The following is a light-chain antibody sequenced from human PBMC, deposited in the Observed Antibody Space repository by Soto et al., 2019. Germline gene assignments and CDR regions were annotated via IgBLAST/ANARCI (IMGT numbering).Light chain of an antibody. J-gene: IGKJ5*01. V-gene: IGKV2-30*01. CDR1: QSVLWSNNKNY. Sequence: VMTQSPDSLTVSLGERATINCKSSQSVLWSNNKNYLARFQQRPGQSPRRLIYKVSNRDSGVPDRFSGSGSGTDFTLKISRVEAEDVGVYYCMQGTHWPRLTFGQGTRLEIK. CDR3: MQGTHWPRLT. CDR2: KVS.